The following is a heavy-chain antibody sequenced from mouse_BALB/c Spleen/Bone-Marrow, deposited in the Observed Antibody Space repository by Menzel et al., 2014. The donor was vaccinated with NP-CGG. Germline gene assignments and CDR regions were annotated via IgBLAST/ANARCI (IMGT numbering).Heavy chain of an antibody. V-gene: IGHV1S41*01. CDR2: IAPGSGNI. D-gene: IGHD1-1*01. Sequence: DLVKPGASVKLSCKASGYTFTSYWINWVKQRPGQGLEWIGRIAPGSGNIYYNEMFKVMAPLTVDASSSTAYIQLSILSSEDSAVYFCARSYYVSTHYTMDYWGQGTSVTVSS. CDR1: GYTFTSYW. J-gene: IGHJ4*01. CDR3: ARSYYVSTHYTMDY.